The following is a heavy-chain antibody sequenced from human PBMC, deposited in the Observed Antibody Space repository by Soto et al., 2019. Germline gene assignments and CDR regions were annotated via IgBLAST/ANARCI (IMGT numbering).Heavy chain of an antibody. D-gene: IGHD3-22*01. V-gene: IGHV3-23*01. CDR3: AKVYRYYYDSSGFCDF. CDR2: ISGSGGSK. CDR1: GFTFSRYA. Sequence: EVQLLESGGGLVQPGGSLRLSCAASGFTFSRYAMSWVRQAPGKGLEWVSAISGSGGSKYYADCVKGRFTSSRDNSKNSLYMQMNSLRAEDTAVYYCAKVYRYYYDSSGFCDFWFQGTLVTVSS. J-gene: IGHJ4*02.